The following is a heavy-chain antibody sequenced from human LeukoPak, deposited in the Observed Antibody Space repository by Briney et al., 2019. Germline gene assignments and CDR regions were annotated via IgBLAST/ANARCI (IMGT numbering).Heavy chain of an antibody. CDR3: ATDGAGFDT. CDR2: INIGGTNT. CDR1: GLTFSDYY. J-gene: IGHJ5*02. Sequence: GGSLRLSCAASGLTFSDYYMSWIRQVPGKGPEWLSYINIGGTNTHYADSVKGRFTISRDNAKKSLYLEMTNLRAEDTAVYYCATDGAGFDTWGQGVLVTVSS. V-gene: IGHV3-11*01.